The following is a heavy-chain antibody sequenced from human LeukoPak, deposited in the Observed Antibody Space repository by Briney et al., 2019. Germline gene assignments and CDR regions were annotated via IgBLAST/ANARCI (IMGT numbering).Heavy chain of an antibody. D-gene: IGHD2-21*02. J-gene: IGHJ2*01. CDR2: SDPEDGET. CDR3: VTDRARLFWYFDL. V-gene: IGHV1-24*01. CDR1: GSTLSDLS. Sequence: ASVKVSCKVSGSTLSDLSIHWVRQAPGKGLECVGGSDPEDGETFHAQNFQGRITMTEDTSIDTAYMELSSLRSEDTAVYYCVTDRARLFWYFDLWGRGTLVTVS.